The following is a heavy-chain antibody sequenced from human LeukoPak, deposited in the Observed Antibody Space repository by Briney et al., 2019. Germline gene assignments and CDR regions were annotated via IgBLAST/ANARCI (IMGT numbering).Heavy chain of an antibody. CDR2: INSDGSST. V-gene: IGHV3-74*01. CDR3: ARGGYYDPLDY. D-gene: IGHD3-22*01. Sequence: GGSLRLSCAASGFTFSSYWMHWVRQAPGKGLVWVSRINSDGSSTSYADSVKGRFTISRDNAKNTLYLQMNSLRAEDTAVYYCARGGYYDPLDYWGQGTLDTVSS. CDR1: GFTFSSYW. J-gene: IGHJ4*02.